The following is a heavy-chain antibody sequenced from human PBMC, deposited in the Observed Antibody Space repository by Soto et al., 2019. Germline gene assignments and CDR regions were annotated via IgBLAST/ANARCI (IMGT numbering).Heavy chain of an antibody. CDR2: INSDGSST. CDR1: GFTFSSYW. Sequence: PGGSLRLSCAASGFTFSSYWMHWVRQAPGKGLVWVSRINSDGSSTSYADSVKGRFTISRDNAKNTLYPQMNSLRAEDTAVYYCARVKDCSGGSCKRPIDYWGQGTLVTVSS. D-gene: IGHD2-15*01. J-gene: IGHJ4*02. V-gene: IGHV3-74*01. CDR3: ARVKDCSGGSCKRPIDY.